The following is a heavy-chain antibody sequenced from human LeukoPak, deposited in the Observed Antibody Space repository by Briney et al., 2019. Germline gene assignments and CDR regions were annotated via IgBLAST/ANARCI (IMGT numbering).Heavy chain of an antibody. D-gene: IGHD3-22*01. J-gene: IGHJ4*02. V-gene: IGHV1-2*02. CDR1: GCTFTGYY. Sequence: ASVKVSCKTSGCTFTGYYMHWMRQAPGQGLEWMGWINPNTDGTNYAQNFQGRVTMTSDTSISTAYMERSSLRSDDTAMYYCARAPMIVVVFPPRLDFWGQGTLVTVSS. CDR3: ARAPMIVVVFPPRLDF. CDR2: INPNTDGT.